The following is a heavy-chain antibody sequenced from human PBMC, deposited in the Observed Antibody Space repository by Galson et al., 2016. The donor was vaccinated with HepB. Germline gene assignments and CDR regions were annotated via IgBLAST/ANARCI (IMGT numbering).Heavy chain of an antibody. Sequence: SETLSLTCAVSGGSFSGYYWSWIRQTPGTGLEWIGDIIHTESTNYNPSLKSRVSISIDTPKNELSLILHSVTAADTAVYYCARGGALGRGVARDSYFYHMDVWGQGTTVTVSS. D-gene: IGHD3-10*01. V-gene: IGHV4-34*01. CDR3: ARGGALGRGVARDSYFYHMDV. CDR2: IIHTEST. CDR1: GGSFSGYY. J-gene: IGHJ6*02.